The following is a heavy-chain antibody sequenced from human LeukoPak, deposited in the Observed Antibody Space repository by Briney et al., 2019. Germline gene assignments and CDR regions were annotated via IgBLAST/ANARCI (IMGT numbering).Heavy chain of an antibody. D-gene: IGHD4-17*01. V-gene: IGHV3-21*01. J-gene: IGHJ4*02. CDR2: ISSSSSYI. CDR3: ARDRYGDYIFDY. Sequence: GGSLRLSCAASGFTFSSYSMNWVRQAPGKGLEWVSSISSSSSYIYYADSVKGRFTISRDNAKNSLYLQTNSLRAEDTAVYYCARDRYGDYIFDYWGQGTLVTVSS. CDR1: GFTFSSYS.